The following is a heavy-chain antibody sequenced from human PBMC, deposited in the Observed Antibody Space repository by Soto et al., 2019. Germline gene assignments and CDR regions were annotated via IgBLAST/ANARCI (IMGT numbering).Heavy chain of an antibody. CDR1: GFTFSSYA. Sequence: GGSLRLSCAASGFTFSSYAMSWVRQAPGKGLEWVSAISGSGGSTYYADSVKGRFTISRDNSKNTLYLQMNSLRAEDTAVYYCAKALTRYCSSTSCSYYHYYMDVWGKGTTVTVSS. V-gene: IGHV3-23*01. CDR3: AKALTRYCSSTSCSYYHYYMDV. CDR2: ISGSGGST. D-gene: IGHD2-2*01. J-gene: IGHJ6*03.